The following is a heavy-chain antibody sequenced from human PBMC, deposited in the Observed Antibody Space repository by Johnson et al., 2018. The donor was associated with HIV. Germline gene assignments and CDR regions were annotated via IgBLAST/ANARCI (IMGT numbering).Heavy chain of an antibody. V-gene: IGHV3-30*02. J-gene: IGHJ3*01. CDR2: IRYDGSDN. Sequence: QVQLVESGGGVVQPGRSLRLSCAASGFTFSSYAMHWVRQAPGKALEWVAFIRYDGSDNHYADFVKGRFTISRDNAKNTLSLQMNSLTSEDTALYYCVRGSLTDDSFAAWGQGTMV. D-gene: IGHD1-1*01. CDR3: VRGSLTDDSFAA. CDR1: GFTFSSYA.